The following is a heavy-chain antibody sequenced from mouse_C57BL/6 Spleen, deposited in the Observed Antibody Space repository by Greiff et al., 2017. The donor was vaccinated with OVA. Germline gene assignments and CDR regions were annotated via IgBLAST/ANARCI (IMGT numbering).Heavy chain of an antibody. Sequence: QVQLQQPGAELVRPGSSVKLSCKASGYTFTSYWMDWVKQRPGQGLEWIGNIYPSDSETHYNQKFKDKATLTVDKSSSTAYMQRSSLTSEDAAVYYCAREGYSKDAMDYWGQGTSVTVSS. CDR3: AREGYSKDAMDY. CDR2: IYPSDSET. J-gene: IGHJ4*01. CDR1: GYTFTSYW. V-gene: IGHV1-61*01. D-gene: IGHD2-5*01.